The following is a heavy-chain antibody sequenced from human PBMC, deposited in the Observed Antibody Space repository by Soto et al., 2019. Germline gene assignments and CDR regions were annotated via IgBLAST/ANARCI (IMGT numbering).Heavy chain of an antibody. Sequence: EVQLVESGGGLVQPGGSLRLSCAASGFTFSSCWMSWVRQAPGKGLEWVANIKQDGSEKYYVDSVKGRFTISRENAKNSLYLQMNSLRAEDTAVYYCARDQLGYSGWYFDYWGQGTLVTVSS. V-gene: IGHV3-7*05. CDR1: GFTFSSCW. J-gene: IGHJ4*02. CDR2: IKQDGSEK. D-gene: IGHD5-12*01. CDR3: ARDQLGYSGWYFDY.